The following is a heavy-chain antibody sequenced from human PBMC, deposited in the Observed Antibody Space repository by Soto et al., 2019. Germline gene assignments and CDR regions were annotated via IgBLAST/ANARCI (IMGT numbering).Heavy chain of an antibody. D-gene: IGHD1-26*01. Sequence: QVQLVQSGAEVKKPGSSVKVSCKASGGTFSSYSINWVRQAPGQGLEWMGEIIPIFGTAHYAQKLQGRVTITADESTSTAYMELSSLRAEDTAVYYCARDGGRHSGGIDYWGQGPLVTVS. J-gene: IGHJ4*02. CDR2: IIPIFGTA. V-gene: IGHV1-69*01. CDR3: ARDGGRHSGGIDY. CDR1: GGTFSSYS.